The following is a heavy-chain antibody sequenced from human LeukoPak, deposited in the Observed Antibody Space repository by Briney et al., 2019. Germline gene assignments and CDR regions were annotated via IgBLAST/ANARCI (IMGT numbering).Heavy chain of an antibody. V-gene: IGHV3-30*02. CDR1: GFTFSSYG. J-gene: IGHJ3*02. CDR2: IRYDGSNK. CDR3: AKDSGVVARPHGAFDI. D-gene: IGHD3-22*01. Sequence: PGGSLRLSCAASGFTFSSYGMHRVRQAPGKGLEWVAFIRYDGSNKYYADSVKGRFTISRDNSKNTLYLQMNSLRAEDTAVYYCAKDSGVVARPHGAFDIWGQGTMVTVSS.